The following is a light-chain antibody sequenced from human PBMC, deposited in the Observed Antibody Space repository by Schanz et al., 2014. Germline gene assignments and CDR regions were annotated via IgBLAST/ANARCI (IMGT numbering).Light chain of an antibody. CDR3: SSYTGSRNLV. CDR2: EVN. J-gene: IGLJ2*01. V-gene: IGLV2-8*01. CDR1: SSDVGGYNY. Sequence: QSALTQPPSASGSPGQSVTISCTGTSSDVGGYNYVSWYQQHPGKAPKLMIYEVNKRPSGVPDRFSGSKSGDTASLTVSGXXDEDDDYYYCSSYTGSRNLVFGGGTKLTVL.